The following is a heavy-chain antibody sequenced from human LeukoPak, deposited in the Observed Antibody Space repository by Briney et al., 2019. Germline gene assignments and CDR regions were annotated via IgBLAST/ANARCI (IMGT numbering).Heavy chain of an antibody. J-gene: IGHJ5*01. V-gene: IGHV4-59*08. CDR3: AGQAGYCSSTSCYSNWFDS. CDR1: GGSIRNYY. Sequence: SETLSLTCTVSGGSIRNYYWSWIRQPPGKGLEWIGYIYYSGSPNFNPSLKSRVLISVDTSKNQFSLKLSSVTAADTAVYYCAGQAGYCSSTSCYSNWFDSWGQGTLVTVSS. D-gene: IGHD2-2*01. CDR2: IYYSGSP.